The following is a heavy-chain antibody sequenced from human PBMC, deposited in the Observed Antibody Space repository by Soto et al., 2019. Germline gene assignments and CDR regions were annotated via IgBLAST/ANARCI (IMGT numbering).Heavy chain of an antibody. J-gene: IGHJ4*02. CDR2: IGPESGAT. D-gene: IGHD1-26*01. Sequence: ASVKVSCKASGYTFTGHYIHWVRQAPEQGPEWMGEIGPESGATRYAQKFQGRVTMTRDMSITTVSMKLNNLIPDDTAVYYCGRGRSGQIVVFYWGQGTPVTVSS. CDR1: GYTFTGHY. V-gene: IGHV1-2*02. CDR3: GRGRSGQIVVFY.